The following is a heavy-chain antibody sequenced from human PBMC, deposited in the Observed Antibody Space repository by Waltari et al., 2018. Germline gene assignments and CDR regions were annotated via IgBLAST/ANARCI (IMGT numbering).Heavy chain of an antibody. Sequence: QLQLQESGPGLVKPSETLSLPCTVSGGSISRSSYYWGWIRQSPGKGLEWIGSIYYSGSTYYNPTLKSRVTISGDTSKNQFSLKLSSVTAADTAVYYCARHWKKSGYRFDPWGQGTLVTVSS. CDR1: GGSISRSSYY. CDR2: IYYSGST. J-gene: IGHJ5*02. V-gene: IGHV4-39*01. D-gene: IGHD5-12*01. CDR3: ARHWKKSGYRFDP.